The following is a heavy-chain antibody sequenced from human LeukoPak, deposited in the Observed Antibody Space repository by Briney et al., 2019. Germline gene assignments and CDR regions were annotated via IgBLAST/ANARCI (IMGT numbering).Heavy chain of an antibody. V-gene: IGHV3-30*18. J-gene: IGHJ4*02. D-gene: IGHD3-3*01. CDR1: GFTFSSYG. CDR3: AKAGITIFGVVTQYFVY. CDR2: ISYDGSNK. Sequence: GGSLRLSCAASGFTFSSYGMHWVRQAPGKGLEWVAVISYDGSNKYYADSVKGRFTISRDNSKNTLYLQMNSLRAEDTAVYYCAKAGITIFGVVTQYFVYWGQGTLVTVSS.